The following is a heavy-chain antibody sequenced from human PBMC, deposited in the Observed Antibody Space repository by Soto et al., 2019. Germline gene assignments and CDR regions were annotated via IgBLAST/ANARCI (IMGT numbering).Heavy chain of an antibody. Sequence: QVQLVQSGAEVKKPGSSVKVSCKASGGTFSSYAISWVRQAPGQGLEWMGGIIPIFGTANYAQKFQGRVTITADESTSTAYMGLSSLRSEDTAVYYCARNPAMDPYYCYGMDVWGQGTTVTVSS. D-gene: IGHD5-18*01. CDR1: GGTFSSYA. CDR3: ARNPAMDPYYCYGMDV. J-gene: IGHJ6*02. CDR2: IIPIFGTA. V-gene: IGHV1-69*12.